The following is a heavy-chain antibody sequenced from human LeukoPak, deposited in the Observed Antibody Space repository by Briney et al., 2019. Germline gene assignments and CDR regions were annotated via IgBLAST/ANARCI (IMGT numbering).Heavy chain of an antibody. CDR1: GYTFTSYG. CDR3: AREGLAVADAYYYYGMDV. Sequence: GASVKVSCKASGYTFTSYGISWVRQAPGQGLEWMGWISAYNGNTNYAQKLQVRGTMTTDTSTSTAYMELRSLRSDDTAVYYCAREGLAVADAYYYYGMDVWGQGTTVTVSS. J-gene: IGHJ6*02. V-gene: IGHV1-18*01. D-gene: IGHD6-19*01. CDR2: ISAYNGNT.